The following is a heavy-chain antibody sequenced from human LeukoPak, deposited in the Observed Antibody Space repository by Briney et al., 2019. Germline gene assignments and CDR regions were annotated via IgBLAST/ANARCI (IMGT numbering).Heavy chain of an antibody. CDR1: GFTFSSYA. CDR3: ARDMGDWNARQGSWFDP. D-gene: IGHD1-1*01. J-gene: IGHJ5*02. CDR2: ISYDGSNK. V-gene: IGHV3-30*04. Sequence: PGGSLRLSCAASGFTFSSYAMHWVRQAPGKGLEWVAVISYDGSNKYYADSVKGRFTISRDNSQNTLYLQMNSLRAEDTAVYYCARDMGDWNARQGSWFDPWGQGTLVTVSS.